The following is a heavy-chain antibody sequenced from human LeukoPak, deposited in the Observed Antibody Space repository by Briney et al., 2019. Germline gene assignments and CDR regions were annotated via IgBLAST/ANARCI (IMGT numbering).Heavy chain of an antibody. Sequence: GGSLRLSCADSGFTFSSYVMSWVRQAPGKGLEWVSAISGSGGSTYYADSVKGRFTISRDNSKNTLYLQMNSLRAEDTAVYYCAKSNGYSSANRYYFDYWGQGTLVTVSS. J-gene: IGHJ4*02. D-gene: IGHD6-25*01. CDR3: AKSNGYSSANRYYFDY. V-gene: IGHV3-23*01. CDR2: ISGSGGST. CDR1: GFTFSSYV.